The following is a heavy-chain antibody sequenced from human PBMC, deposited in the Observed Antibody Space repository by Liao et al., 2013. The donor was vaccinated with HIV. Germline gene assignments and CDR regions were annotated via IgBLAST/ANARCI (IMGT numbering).Heavy chain of an antibody. D-gene: IGHD3-9*01. CDR3: AREGYDILTGYQALDI. CDR2: IYYSGST. CDR1: GGSVSSNIYY. Sequence: QLQLQESGPGLVKPSETLSLTCTVSGGSVSSNIYYWDWIRQPPGKGLEWIGNIYYSGSTYYNPSLKSRVTISLDKSKNQFSLKLSSVTAADTAVYYCAREGYDILTGYQALDIWGQGTMVTVSS. J-gene: IGHJ3*02. V-gene: IGHV4-39*07.